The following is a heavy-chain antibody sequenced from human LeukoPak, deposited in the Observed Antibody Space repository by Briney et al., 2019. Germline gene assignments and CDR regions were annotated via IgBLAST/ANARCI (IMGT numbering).Heavy chain of an antibody. Sequence: GASVKVSCKASGYTFTGYYMHWGRQAPGQGLEGMGWINPNSGGTNYAQKFQGRVTMTRDASISTAYMELSRLRTDDTAVYYCARTYSSGLRAGYWGQGTLVTVSS. CDR2: INPNSGGT. CDR1: GYTFTGYY. V-gene: IGHV1-2*02. D-gene: IGHD6-19*01. CDR3: ARTYSSGLRAGY. J-gene: IGHJ4*02.